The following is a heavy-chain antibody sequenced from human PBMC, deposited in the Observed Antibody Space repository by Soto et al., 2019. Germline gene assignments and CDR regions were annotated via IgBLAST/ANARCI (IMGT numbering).Heavy chain of an antibody. CDR1: GGTFSSYA. J-gene: IGHJ4*02. Sequence: ASVKVSCKASGGTFSSYAISWVRQAPGQGLEWMGGIIPIFGTANYAQKFQGRVTITADESTSTAYMELSSLRSEDTAVYYCARVDIGVGIAAAVVDYWGQGTLVTVSS. CDR3: ARVDIGVGIAAAVVDY. CDR2: IIPIFGTA. D-gene: IGHD6-13*01. V-gene: IGHV1-69*13.